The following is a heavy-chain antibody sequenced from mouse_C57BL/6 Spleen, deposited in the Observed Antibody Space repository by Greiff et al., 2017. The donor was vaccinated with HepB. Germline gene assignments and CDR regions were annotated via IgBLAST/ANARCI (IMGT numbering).Heavy chain of an antibody. Sequence: QVQLQQSGAELVKPGASVKLSCKASGYTFTSYWMQWVKQRPGQGLEWIGEIDPSDSYTNYNQKFKGKATLTVDTSSSTAYMQLSSLTSEDSAVYYCARGSSGGDYWGQGTTLTVSS. D-gene: IGHD3-2*02. J-gene: IGHJ2*01. CDR1: GYTFTSYW. CDR3: ARGSSGGDY. V-gene: IGHV1-50*01. CDR2: IDPSDSYT.